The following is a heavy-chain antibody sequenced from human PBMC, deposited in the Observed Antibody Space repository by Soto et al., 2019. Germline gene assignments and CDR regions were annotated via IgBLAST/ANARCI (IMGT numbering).Heavy chain of an antibody. CDR1: GGTFSSYT. CDR2: IIPILGIA. J-gene: IGHJ5*02. V-gene: IGHV1-69*04. CDR3: ARDRNSPQIVVVPAAIHGWFDP. Sequence: GASVKVSCKASGGTFSSYTICWVRHAPGQGLEWMGRIIPILGIANYAQKFQGRVTITADKSTSTAYMELSSLRSEDTAVYYCARDRNSPQIVVVPAAIHGWFDPWGQGTLVTVSS. D-gene: IGHD2-2*01.